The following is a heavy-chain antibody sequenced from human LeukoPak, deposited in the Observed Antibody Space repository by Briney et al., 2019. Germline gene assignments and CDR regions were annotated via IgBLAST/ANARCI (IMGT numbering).Heavy chain of an antibody. V-gene: IGHV3-30*18. J-gene: IGHJ5*02. CDR1: GFTFSSYG. CDR3: AKDPTIFGVVTPPNVRFDP. D-gene: IGHD3-3*01. CDR2: ISYDGSNK. Sequence: PGGSLRLSCAASGFTFSSYGMHWVRQAPGKGLEWVAVISYDGSNKYYADSVKGRFTISRDNSENTLYLQMNSLRAEDTAVYYCAKDPTIFGVVTPPNVRFDPWGQGTLVTVSS.